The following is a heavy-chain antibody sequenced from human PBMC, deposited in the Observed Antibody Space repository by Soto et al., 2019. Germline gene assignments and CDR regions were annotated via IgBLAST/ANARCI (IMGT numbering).Heavy chain of an antibody. V-gene: IGHV1-8*01. CDR1: GYTFSNFD. Sequence: QVQLVQSGAEVKKPGASVKVSCKASGYTFSNFDINWVRQAPGQGLEWVGWMDPRNGNTGYAEKFQGRVTMTGNTAISTAYVELSSLRSEATAVYYCARDLDDVRSTSGVFLYVIAVWGQGTKVTVS. CDR3: ARDLDDVRSTSGVFLYVIAV. D-gene: IGHD3-3*01. J-gene: IGHJ6*02. CDR2: MDPRNGNT.